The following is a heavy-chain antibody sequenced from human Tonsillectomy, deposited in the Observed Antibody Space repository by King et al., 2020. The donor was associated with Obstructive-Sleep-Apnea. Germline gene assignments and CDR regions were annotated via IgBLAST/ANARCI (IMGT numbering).Heavy chain of an antibody. CDR1: GFTFSGSS. CDR2: IRNKANNYAT. D-gene: IGHD6-6*01. Sequence: VQLVESGGGLVQPGGSLKLSCAASGFTFSGSSIHWVRQASGRGLVWVGRIRNKANNYATTYAESLEGRFTISRDESKNTAYLQMNSLKIEDTAVYYCARLTEYRQWGQGTRVTVSS. V-gene: IGHV3-73*01. CDR3: ARLTEYRQ. J-gene: IGHJ4*02.